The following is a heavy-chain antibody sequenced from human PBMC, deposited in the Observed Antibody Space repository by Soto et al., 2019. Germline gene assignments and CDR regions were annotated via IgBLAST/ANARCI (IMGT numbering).Heavy chain of an antibody. Sequence: QVQLVQSGAEVKKPGASVKVSCKASGYTFTGYYMHWVRQAPAQGLEWMGWINPNSGGTNYAQKFQGWVTMTRDTSISTAYMEVSRLRSDDTAVYYCARGSARNYGDYGDYWGQGTLVTVSS. V-gene: IGHV1-2*04. J-gene: IGHJ4*02. D-gene: IGHD4-17*01. CDR1: GYTFTGYY. CDR2: INPNSGGT. CDR3: ARGSARNYGDYGDY.